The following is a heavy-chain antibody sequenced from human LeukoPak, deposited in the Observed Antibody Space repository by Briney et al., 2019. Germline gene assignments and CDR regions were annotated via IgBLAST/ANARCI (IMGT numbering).Heavy chain of an antibody. CDR1: GFTFSSYS. D-gene: IGHD3-9*01. Sequence: GGSLRLSCAASGFTFSSYSMNWVRQAPGKGLEWVSSISSSSSYIYYADSVKGRFTISRDNAKNSLYLQMNSLRAEDTAVYYCARVVQSYYDILTGYYRTGRGFDYWGQGTLVTVSS. J-gene: IGHJ4*02. CDR2: ISSSSSYI. V-gene: IGHV3-21*01. CDR3: ARVVQSYYDILTGYYRTGRGFDY.